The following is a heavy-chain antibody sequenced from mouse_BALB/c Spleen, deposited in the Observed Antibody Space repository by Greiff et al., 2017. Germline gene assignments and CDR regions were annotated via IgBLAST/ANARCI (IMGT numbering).Heavy chain of an antibody. CDR3: ARYYDYDGGFAY. D-gene: IGHD2-4*01. Sequence: EVHLVESGGGLVKPGGSLKLSCAASGFTFSSYTMSWVRQTPEKRLEWVATISSGGGNTYYPDSVKGRFTISRDNAKNNLYLQMSSLRSEDTALYYCARYYDYDGGFAYWGQGTLVTVSA. CDR1: GFTFSSYT. V-gene: IGHV5-9*03. CDR2: ISSGGGNT. J-gene: IGHJ3*01.